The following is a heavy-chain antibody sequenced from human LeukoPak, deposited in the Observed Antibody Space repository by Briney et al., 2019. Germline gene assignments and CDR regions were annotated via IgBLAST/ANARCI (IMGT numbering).Heavy chain of an antibody. CDR1: GFTFSSYA. CDR2: ISGSGGST. Sequence: PGGSLRLSCAASGFTFSSYAMSWVRQAPGRGLEWVSAISGSGGSTYYADSVKGRFTISRDNSKNTLYLQMNSLRAEDTAVYYCAKHDYVWGSYRTLDYWGQGTLVTVSS. V-gene: IGHV3-23*01. D-gene: IGHD3-16*02. J-gene: IGHJ4*02. CDR3: AKHDYVWGSYRTLDY.